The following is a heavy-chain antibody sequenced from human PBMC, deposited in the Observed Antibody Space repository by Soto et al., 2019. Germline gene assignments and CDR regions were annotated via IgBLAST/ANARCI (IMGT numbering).Heavy chain of an antibody. J-gene: IGHJ4*02. CDR2: ISYDGSDK. Sequence: PGGSLRLSCAASGFTFSNYGMHWVRQAPGKGLEWVAVISYDGSDKYYANFVRGRFSISRDNSKNTLYVQMNSLRAEDTAVYYCAKDRRAYYRDSSGGIDYWGQGTLVTVSS. V-gene: IGHV3-30*18. CDR1: GFTFSNYG. CDR3: AKDRRAYYRDSSGGIDY. D-gene: IGHD3-22*01.